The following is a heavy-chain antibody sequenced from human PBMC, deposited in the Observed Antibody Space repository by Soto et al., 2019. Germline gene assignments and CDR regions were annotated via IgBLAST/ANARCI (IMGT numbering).Heavy chain of an antibody. Sequence: QVQLVESEGGVVQPGRSLRLSCAASGFTFSSYGMHWVRQAPGKGLEWVAVIWYDGSNKYYADSVKGRFTISRDNSKNTLYLQMNSLRAEDTAVYYCARESYCSGGSCYTAYWGQGTLVTVSS. D-gene: IGHD2-15*01. J-gene: IGHJ4*02. V-gene: IGHV3-33*01. CDR3: ARESYCSGGSCYTAY. CDR1: GFTFSSYG. CDR2: IWYDGSNK.